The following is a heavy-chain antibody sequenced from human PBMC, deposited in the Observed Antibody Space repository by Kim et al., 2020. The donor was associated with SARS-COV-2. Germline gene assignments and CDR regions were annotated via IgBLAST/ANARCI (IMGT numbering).Heavy chain of an antibody. CDR2: INSDGSST. J-gene: IGHJ5*02. Sequence: GGSLRLSCAASGFTFSSYWMHWVRRAPGKGLVWVSHINSDGSSTSYADSVKGRFTISRDNAKNTLYLQMNSLRAEDTAVYYCARVAYYYDSSGYHNWFDPWGQGTLVTVSS. CDR3: ARVAYYYDSSGYHNWFDP. CDR1: GFTFSSYW. D-gene: IGHD3-22*01. V-gene: IGHV3-74*01.